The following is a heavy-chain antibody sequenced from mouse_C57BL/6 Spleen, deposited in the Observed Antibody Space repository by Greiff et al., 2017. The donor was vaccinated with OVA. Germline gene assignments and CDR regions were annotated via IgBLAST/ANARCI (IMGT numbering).Heavy chain of an antibody. D-gene: IGHD2-4*01. J-gene: IGHJ3*01. CDR3: ARSPYDYDGAWFAY. CDR1: GYTFTSYW. Sequence: QVQLQQPGAELVMPGASVKLSCKASGYTFTSYWMHWVKQRPGQGLEWIGEIDPSDSYTNYNQKFKGKSTLTVDKSSSTAYMQLSSLTSEDSAVYYGARSPYDYDGAWFAYWGQGTLVTVSA. CDR2: IDPSDSYT. V-gene: IGHV1-69*01.